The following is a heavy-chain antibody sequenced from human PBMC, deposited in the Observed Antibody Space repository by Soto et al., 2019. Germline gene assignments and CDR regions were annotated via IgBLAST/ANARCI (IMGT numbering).Heavy chain of an antibody. V-gene: IGHV3-33*01. CDR1: GFSLSNYG. CDR2: IWYDGSNK. D-gene: IGHD3-10*01. Sequence: QVQLVESGGGVVQPGRSLRLSCEVSGFSLSNYGMHWVRQAPGKGLEWVAVIWYDGSNKYYGDSVKGRFTISRENSKNTLYLQMNSLRAEVTAVYYCARDRRYYYGLGTYFLENDMDVWGQGTTVSVFS. CDR3: ARDRRYYYGLGTYFLENDMDV. J-gene: IGHJ6*02.